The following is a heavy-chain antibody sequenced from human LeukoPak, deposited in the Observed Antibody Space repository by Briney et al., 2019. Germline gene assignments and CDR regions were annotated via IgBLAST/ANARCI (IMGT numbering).Heavy chain of an antibody. CDR2: INSDGSST. CDR1: GFTFSTYW. Sequence: QSGGSLRLSCAASGFTFSTYWMYWVRQAPGRGLVWVSRINSDGSSTTYADSVKGRFTISRDNAKNTLYLQMNSLRAEDTAVHYCARVDDRAMAGTRAPDYWGQGTLVTVSS. CDR3: ARVDDRAMAGTRAPDY. D-gene: IGHD6-19*01. J-gene: IGHJ4*02. V-gene: IGHV3-74*01.